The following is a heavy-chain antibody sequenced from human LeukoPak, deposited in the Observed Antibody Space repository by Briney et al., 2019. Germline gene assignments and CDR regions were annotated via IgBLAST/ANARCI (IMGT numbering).Heavy chain of an antibody. CDR1: GGSFSGYY. J-gene: IGHJ4*02. D-gene: IGHD2-2*01. Sequence: SETLSLTCAVYGGSFSGYYWSWIRQPPGTGLEWIGEINHSGSTNYNPSLKSRVTISVDTSKNQFSLKLSSVTAADTAVYYCARRGVVPAANVWGQGTLVTVSS. CDR3: ARRGVVPAANV. V-gene: IGHV4-34*01. CDR2: INHSGST.